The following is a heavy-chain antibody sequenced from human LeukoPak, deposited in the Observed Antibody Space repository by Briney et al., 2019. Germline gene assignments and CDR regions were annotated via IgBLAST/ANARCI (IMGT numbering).Heavy chain of an antibody. J-gene: IGHJ6*03. D-gene: IGHD2-2*01. V-gene: IGHV4-59*01. CDR2: IYYSGST. CDR1: GGSISSYY. CDR3: ARGGPDCSSTSCYYYYYMDV. Sequence: PSETLSLTCTVSGGSISSYYWSWIRQPPGKGLEWIGYIYYSGSTNYNPSLKSRVTISVDTSKNQFSLKLSSVTAADTAVYYCARGGPDCSSTSCYYYYYMDVWGKGTTVTVSS.